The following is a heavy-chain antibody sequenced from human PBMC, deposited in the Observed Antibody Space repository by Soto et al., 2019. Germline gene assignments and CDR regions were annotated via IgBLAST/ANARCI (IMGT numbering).Heavy chain of an antibody. CDR3: ASAAAGSGSSWYKTSVYYYGMDV. Sequence: ASVKVSCKASGYTFTSYAMHWVRQAPGQRLEWMGWINAGNGNTKYSQKFQGRVTITRDTSASTAYMELSSLRSEDTAVYYCASAAAGSGSSWYKTSVYYYGMDVWGQGTTVTVSS. J-gene: IGHJ6*02. CDR2: INAGNGNT. CDR1: GYTFTSYA. D-gene: IGHD6-13*01. V-gene: IGHV1-3*01.